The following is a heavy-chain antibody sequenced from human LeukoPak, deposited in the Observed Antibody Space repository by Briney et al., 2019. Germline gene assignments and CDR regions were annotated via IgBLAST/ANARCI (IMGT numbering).Heavy chain of an antibody. CDR2: ISYDGSNK. CDR1: GFTFSSYA. J-gene: IGHJ6*03. Sequence: PGGSLRLSCAASGFTFSSYAMHWVRQAPGKGLEWVTVISYDGSNKYNADSVKGRFTISRDNSKNTLYLQMNSLRAEDTAVYYCARDFWWGGVAGTYYYMDVWGKGTTVTVSS. CDR3: ARDFWWGGVAGTYYYMDV. V-gene: IGHV3-30*04. D-gene: IGHD6-19*01.